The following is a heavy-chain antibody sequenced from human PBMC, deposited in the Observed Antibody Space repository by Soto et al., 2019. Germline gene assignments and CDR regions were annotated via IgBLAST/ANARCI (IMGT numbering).Heavy chain of an antibody. V-gene: IGHV3-74*01. J-gene: IGHJ5*02. CDR1: GFTFSNFW. CDR3: ASHGSGDYFWFDP. Sequence: VGSLRLSCAASGFTFSNFWVHWVRQAPGKGLVWVSRASPDGSSTSYADSVKGRFTISRDNAKNMLYMEMNSLRAEDTAVYYCASHGSGDYFWFDPWGQGTLVTVSS. D-gene: IGHD4-17*01. CDR2: ASPDGSST.